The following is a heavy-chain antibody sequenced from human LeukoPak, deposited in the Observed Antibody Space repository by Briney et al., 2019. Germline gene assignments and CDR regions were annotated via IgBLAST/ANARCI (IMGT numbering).Heavy chain of an antibody. D-gene: IGHD3-10*01. Sequence: PSETLSLTCAVYGGSFSGHFWTWIRQPPGMGLEWIGEINHSGSTTYNPSLNTRVTISVDTSKNQISLKLSSVTAADTAVYYCARPRYGSGSLDSWGQGTLVTVSS. CDR2: INHSGST. CDR1: GGSFSGHF. J-gene: IGHJ4*02. V-gene: IGHV4-34*01. CDR3: ARPRYGSGSLDS.